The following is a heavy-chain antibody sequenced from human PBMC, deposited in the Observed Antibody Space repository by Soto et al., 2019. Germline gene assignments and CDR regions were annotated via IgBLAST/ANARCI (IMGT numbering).Heavy chain of an antibody. CDR3: ARWGTTGGLEV. V-gene: IGHV3-30*19. CDR1: GCTFRSYV. D-gene: IGHD3-16*01. J-gene: IGHJ1*01. CDR2: TSYDGSDK. Sequence: QVQLVESGGGVVQPGTSLRVSCVGSGCTFRSYVIHWVRQAPGKGLEWVALTSYDGSDKYYGDSVRGRFTISRDNSRNTVDLQMDSLRLEDTALYYCARWGTTGGLEVWGQGTLVSVSS.